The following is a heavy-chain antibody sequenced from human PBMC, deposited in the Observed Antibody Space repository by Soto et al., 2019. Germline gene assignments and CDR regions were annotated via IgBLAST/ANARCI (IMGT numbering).Heavy chain of an antibody. Sequence: ASVKVSFKASGGPFISYHISWVRQAPGQGLEWVGWMNPNSGSTSYAQKFQGRVTMTRNTSISTAYMELSSLRSEDTAVYYCARVPQPRLLWFGELFGWGQGTLVTVSS. CDR1: GGPFISYH. CDR3: ARVPQPRLLWFGELFG. D-gene: IGHD3-10*01. CDR2: MNPNSGST. J-gene: IGHJ4*02. V-gene: IGHV1-8*01.